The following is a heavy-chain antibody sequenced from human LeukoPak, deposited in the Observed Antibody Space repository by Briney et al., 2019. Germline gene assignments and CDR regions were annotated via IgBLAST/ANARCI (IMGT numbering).Heavy chain of an antibody. V-gene: IGHV3-7*01. CDR2: IKQDGSES. CDR3: ARGTSSSWYPFDY. D-gene: IGHD6-13*01. J-gene: IGHJ4*02. Sequence: GGSLRLSCAASGFTISSYWMSWVRQAPGKGLEWLANIKQDGSESYYVDSVKGRFTISRDNANNSLYLQMNSLRAEDTAVYYCARGTSSSWYPFDYWGQGTLVTVSS. CDR1: GFTISSYW.